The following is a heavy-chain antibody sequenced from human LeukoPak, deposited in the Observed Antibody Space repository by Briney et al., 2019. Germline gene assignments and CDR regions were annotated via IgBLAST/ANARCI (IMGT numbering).Heavy chain of an antibody. Sequence: ASVKVSCKASGGTFSSYAISWVRQAPGQGLEWMGGIIPIFGTANYAQKFQGRVTITADESTSTAYMELSSLRSEDTAVYYCARDLRYCDSGNCFLRDASDIWGQGTMVTVSS. D-gene: IGHD2-15*01. CDR2: IIPIFGTA. J-gene: IGHJ3*02. CDR3: ARDLRYCDSGNCFLRDASDI. V-gene: IGHV1-69*13. CDR1: GGTFSSYA.